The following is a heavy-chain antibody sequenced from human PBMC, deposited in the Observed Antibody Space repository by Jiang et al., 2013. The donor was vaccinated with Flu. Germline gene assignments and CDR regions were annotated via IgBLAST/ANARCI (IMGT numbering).Heavy chain of an antibody. CDR3: ARESSPAYYYDSSGHSSPFDY. CDR1: GGTFSSYA. D-gene: IGHD3-22*01. J-gene: IGHJ4*02. V-gene: IGHV1-69*01. Sequence: VQLVESGAEVKKPGSSVKVSCKASGGTFSSYAISWVRQAPGQGLEWMGGIIPIFGTANYAQKFQGRVTITADESTSTAYMELSSLRSEDTAVYYCARESSPAYYYDSSGHSSPFDYWGQGTLVTVSS. CDR2: IIPIFGTA.